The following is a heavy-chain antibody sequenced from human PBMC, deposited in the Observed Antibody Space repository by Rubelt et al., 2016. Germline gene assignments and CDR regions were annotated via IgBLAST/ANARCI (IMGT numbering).Heavy chain of an antibody. CDR1: GYTFTGYY. J-gene: IGHJ5*02. CDR2: INPNSGGT. Sequence: QVQLVQSGAEVKKPGASVKVSCKASGYTFTGYYMHWVRQAPGQGLEWMGRINPNSGGTNYAKKSQVRVTMTRDTSISTAYMEVSRLRSDDTAVYYCARGVGTAFDPWGQGTLVTVSS. CDR3: ARGVGTAFDP. V-gene: IGHV1-2*06. D-gene: IGHD1-1*01.